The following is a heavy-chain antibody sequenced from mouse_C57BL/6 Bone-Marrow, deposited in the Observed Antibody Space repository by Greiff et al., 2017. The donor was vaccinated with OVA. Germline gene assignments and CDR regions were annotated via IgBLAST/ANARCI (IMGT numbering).Heavy chain of an antibody. Sequence: VQLKQSGPELVKPGASVKISCKASGYTFTDYYMNWVKQSHGKSLEWIGDINPNNGGTSYNQKFKGKATLTVDKSSSTAYMELRSLTSDDSAVYYCASDYYGSSYHFWYAMDYWGQGTSVTVSS. D-gene: IGHD1-1*01. J-gene: IGHJ4*01. CDR1: GYTFTDYY. CDR3: ASDYYGSSYHFWYAMDY. V-gene: IGHV1-26*01. CDR2: INPNNGGT.